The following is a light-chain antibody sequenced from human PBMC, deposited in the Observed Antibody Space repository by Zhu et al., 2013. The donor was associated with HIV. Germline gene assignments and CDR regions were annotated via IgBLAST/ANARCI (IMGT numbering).Light chain of an antibody. CDR1: QTVSYKH. J-gene: IGKJ4*01. V-gene: IGKV3-20*01. CDR2: GAS. CDR3: QQYGSSPLT. Sequence: EVVLMQSPGTLSLSPGERATLSCRASQTVSYKHIAWYQQKPGQAPRLLIYGASSRAPGIPDRFRGSGSGTDFTLTISRLEPEDFAVYFCQQYGSSPLTFGGGTTVEIK.